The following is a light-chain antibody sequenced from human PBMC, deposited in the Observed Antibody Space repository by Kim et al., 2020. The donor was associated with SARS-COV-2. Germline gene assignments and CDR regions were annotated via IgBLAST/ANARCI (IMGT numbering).Light chain of an antibody. CDR2: GKN. CDR3: KSRNSSGKHHV. J-gene: IGLJ1*01. Sequence: SSELTQDPAVSVAVGQTVKITCQGDSLRTYYASWYQQKPGQAPVLVIYGKNNRPSGIPERFSGTSSGNTASLTITGAQAEDEADYYCKSRNSSGKHHVFG. CDR1: SLRTYY. V-gene: IGLV3-19*01.